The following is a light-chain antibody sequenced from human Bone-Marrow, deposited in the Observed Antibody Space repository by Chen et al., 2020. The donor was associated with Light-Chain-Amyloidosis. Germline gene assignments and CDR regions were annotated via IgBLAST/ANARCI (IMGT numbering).Light chain of an antibody. CDR3: QSADRSGTYEVI. CDR1: DLPTKY. V-gene: IGLV3-25*03. Sequence: SYELTQPPSVSVSPGQTARITCSGDDLPTKYAYCYQQKPGQAPVLVIHRDTERPSGISERFSGYSSGTTATLTISGVQAEDEADYHCQSADRSGTYEVIVGGGTKLPVL. J-gene: IGLJ2*01. CDR2: RDT.